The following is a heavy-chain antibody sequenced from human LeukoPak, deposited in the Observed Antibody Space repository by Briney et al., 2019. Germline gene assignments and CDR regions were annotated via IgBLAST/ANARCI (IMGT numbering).Heavy chain of an antibody. CDR1: GGTFSSYA. D-gene: IGHD4-23*01. CDR3: ARVIGGGKNAFDI. CDR2: IIPIFGTA. J-gene: IGHJ3*02. V-gene: IGHV1-69*01. Sequence: ASVKVSCKASGGTFSSYAISWVRHAPGQGLEWIGGIIPIFGTANYAQKFQGRVTITADESTSTAYMELSSLRSEDTAVYYCARVIGGGKNAFDIWGQGTMVTVSS.